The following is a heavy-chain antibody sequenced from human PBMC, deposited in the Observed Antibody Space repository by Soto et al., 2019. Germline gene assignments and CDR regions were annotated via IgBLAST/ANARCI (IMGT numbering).Heavy chain of an antibody. D-gene: IGHD3-16*01. J-gene: IGHJ3*02. CDR1: GGSLSSHY. CDR2: VYYSGSP. Sequence: QVQLQQSGPGLVKPSETLSLTCTVTGGSLSSHYWNWIRQSPGKGLEWIGDVYYSGSPNYNPSLKSRVTISVDTSKNQVSLKLRSVTAADTAMYFCATAKRALWEAIRKSAFDIWGKGTMVTVSS. V-gene: IGHV4-59*11. CDR3: ATAKRALWEAIRKSAFDI.